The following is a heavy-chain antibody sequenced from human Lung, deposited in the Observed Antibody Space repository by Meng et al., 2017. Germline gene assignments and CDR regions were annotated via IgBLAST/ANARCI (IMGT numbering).Heavy chain of an antibody. D-gene: IGHD4-11*01. CDR3: ARGPTTMAHDFDY. J-gene: IGHJ4*02. CDR2: INHSGST. CDR1: CVSFSDYC. Sequence: VQQQQWGSGLLKPSGALFINWVMSCVSFSDYCWSWIRQPPGKGLEWIGEINHSGSTNYNTSLESRANISVDTSQNNLSLKLSSVTAADSAVYYCARGPTTMAHDFDYWGQGTLVTVSS. V-gene: IGHV4-34*01.